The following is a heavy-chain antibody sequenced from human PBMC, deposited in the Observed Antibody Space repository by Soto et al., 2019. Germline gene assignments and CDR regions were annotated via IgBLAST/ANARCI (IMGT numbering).Heavy chain of an antibody. V-gene: IGHV3-48*02. Sequence: GGSLRLSCAASGFTVSSNYMSWVRQAPGKGLEWVSYISISSSTIYYADSVKGRFTISRDNAKNSLYLQMNSLRDEDTAVYYCARDGPLEWLVEKFDYWGQGTLVTVSS. D-gene: IGHD6-19*01. CDR2: ISISSSTI. CDR3: ARDGPLEWLVEKFDY. CDR1: GFTVSSNY. J-gene: IGHJ4*02.